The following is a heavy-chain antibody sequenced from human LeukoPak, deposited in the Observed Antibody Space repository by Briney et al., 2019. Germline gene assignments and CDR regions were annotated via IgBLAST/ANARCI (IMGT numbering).Heavy chain of an antibody. J-gene: IGHJ2*01. V-gene: IGHV4-39*01. D-gene: IGHD5-12*01. Sequence: SETLSLTCAVSDVSISTESYYWGWVRQPPGKGLEWIANVYYTGSTDYTPSLKSRVTISVDMSKNQFSLDLTSVTAADTAVYYCARSAQAGYYWYFDLWGRGTLVTVSS. CDR2: VYYTGST. CDR3: ARSAQAGYYWYFDL. CDR1: DVSISTESYY.